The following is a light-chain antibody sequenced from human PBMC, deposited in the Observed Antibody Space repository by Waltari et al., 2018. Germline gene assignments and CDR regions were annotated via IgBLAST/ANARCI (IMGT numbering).Light chain of an antibody. J-gene: IGKJ4*01. CDR2: AAS. CDR1: QAISYY. V-gene: IGKV1-27*01. Sequence: DIQLTQSPSSLSASVGDRVTITCRASQAISYYLAWYQQQPGKVPKLLIYAASTLQSGVPSRFSGSGSGTRFTLTISSLQSEDFATYYCQKYNSAPLTFGGGTKVELK. CDR3: QKYNSAPLT.